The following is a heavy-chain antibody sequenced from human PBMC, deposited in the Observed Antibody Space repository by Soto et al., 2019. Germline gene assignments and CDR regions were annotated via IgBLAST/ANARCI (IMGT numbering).Heavy chain of an antibody. V-gene: IGHV3-64D*06. CDR1: GFTFSGYA. CDR3: VKDRWIDY. J-gene: IGHJ4*02. D-gene: IGHD2-15*01. CDR2: ISSDGRPT. Sequence: GGSLRLSCSASGFTFSGYAMHWVRQAPGKGLEYVSSISSDGRPTYYADSVKGRFAISRDNSRNTLYLQMSSLRVEDTAVYYCVKDRWIDYWGQGILVTVSS.